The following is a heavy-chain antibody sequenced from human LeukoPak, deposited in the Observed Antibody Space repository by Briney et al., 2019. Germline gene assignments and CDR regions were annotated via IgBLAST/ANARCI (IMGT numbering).Heavy chain of an antibody. CDR1: GYTLTELS. Sequence: ASVKVSCKVSGYTLTELSMHWVRQAPGKGLEWMGGFDPEDGETIYAQKFQGRVTMTEDTSTDTAYMELSSLRSEDTAVYYCATLEYSSSSNWLDPWGQGTLVTVSS. CDR2: FDPEDGET. CDR3: ATLEYSSSSNWLDP. J-gene: IGHJ5*02. D-gene: IGHD6-13*01. V-gene: IGHV1-24*01.